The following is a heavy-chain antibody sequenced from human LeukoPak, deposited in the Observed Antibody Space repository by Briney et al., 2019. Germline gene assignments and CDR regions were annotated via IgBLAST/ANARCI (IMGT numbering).Heavy chain of an antibody. CDR1: GFTFSSYS. Sequence: GGSLRLSCAASGFTFSSYSINWVRQAPGKGLEWVSYIDSSSSTIYYADSVKGRFTISRDNAKNSLYLQMNSLRAEDTAVYYCARAGLGYSSSWYLDYWGQGNLVTVSS. V-gene: IGHV3-48*01. CDR2: IDSSSSTI. D-gene: IGHD6-13*01. J-gene: IGHJ4*02. CDR3: ARAGLGYSSSWYLDY.